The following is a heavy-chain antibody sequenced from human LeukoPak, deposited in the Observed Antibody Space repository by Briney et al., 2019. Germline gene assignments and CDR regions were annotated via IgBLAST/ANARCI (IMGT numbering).Heavy chain of an antibody. V-gene: IGHV3-53*01. Sequence: PGGSLRLSCAASGFTFDNYGMNWVRQAPGKGLEWVSFIYSDNTHYSDSVKGRFTISRDNSKNTLYLQMNSLRAEDTAVYYCARRAGAHSHPYDYWGQGTLVTVSS. J-gene: IGHJ4*02. D-gene: IGHD4/OR15-4a*01. CDR3: ARRAGAHSHPYDY. CDR2: IYSDNT. CDR1: GFTFDNYG.